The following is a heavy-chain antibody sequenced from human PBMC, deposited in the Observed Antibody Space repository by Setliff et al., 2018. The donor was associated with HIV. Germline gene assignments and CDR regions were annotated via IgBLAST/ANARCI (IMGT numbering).Heavy chain of an antibody. CDR1: GGSISSYY. Sequence: SETLSLTCTVSGGSISSYYWSWIRQPAGKGLEWIGRIYTSGMTNYNPSLQSRVTISLDTSKNQFSLKLSSVTAADTAVYYCARGLSFYDPGGFDYWGQGTLVTVS. CDR2: IYTSGMT. D-gene: IGHD3-22*01. CDR3: ARGLSFYDPGGFDY. J-gene: IGHJ4*02. V-gene: IGHV4-4*07.